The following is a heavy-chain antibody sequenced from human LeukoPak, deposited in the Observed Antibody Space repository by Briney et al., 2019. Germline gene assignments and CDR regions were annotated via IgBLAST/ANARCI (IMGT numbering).Heavy chain of an antibody. V-gene: IGHV1-69*06. D-gene: IGHD2-2*01. Sequence: GASVKVSCKASGGTFSSYAISWVRQAPGQGLEWMGGIIPIFGTANYAQKFQGRVTITADKSTSTAYMELSSLRSEDTAVYYCATILDCSSTSCYEPLVDYWGQGTLVTVSS. J-gene: IGHJ4*02. CDR1: GGTFSSYA. CDR2: IIPIFGTA. CDR3: ATILDCSSTSCYEPLVDY.